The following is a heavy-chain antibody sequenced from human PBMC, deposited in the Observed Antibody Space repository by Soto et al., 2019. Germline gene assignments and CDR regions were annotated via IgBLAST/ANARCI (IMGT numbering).Heavy chain of an antibody. V-gene: IGHV4-30-4*01. Sequence: QVQLQESGPGLVKPSQTLSLTCTVSGGSISSGDYYWSWIRQPPGKGLEWIGYIYYSGSTYYNPSLQSRVNIPVVTSKNQFSLKLSSVTAADTAVYYCASRKSAPYFDYWGQGTLVTVSS. CDR2: IYYSGST. CDR1: GGSISSGDYY. D-gene: IGHD3-3*01. CDR3: ASRKSAPYFDY. J-gene: IGHJ4*02.